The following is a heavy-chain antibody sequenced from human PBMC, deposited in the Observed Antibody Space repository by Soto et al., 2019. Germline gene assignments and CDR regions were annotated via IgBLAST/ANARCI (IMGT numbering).Heavy chain of an antibody. CDR3: ARMPPRYYDSSEDAFDI. CDR1: GGSISSGGYY. J-gene: IGHJ3*02. Sequence: PSETLSLTCTVSGGSISSGGYYWSWIRHHPGKGLEWIGYVYYSGSTYYNPSLKSRVTISVDTSKNQFSLKLSSVTAADTAVYYCARMPPRYYDSSEDAFDIWGQGPMVTVSS. D-gene: IGHD3-22*01. V-gene: IGHV4-31*03. CDR2: VYYSGST.